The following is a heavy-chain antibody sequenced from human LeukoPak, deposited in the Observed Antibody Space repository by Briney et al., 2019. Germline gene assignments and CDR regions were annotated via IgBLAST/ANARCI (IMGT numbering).Heavy chain of an antibody. CDR3: SRGRADGYSGYDFGDY. CDR2: INPNSGGT. Sequence: ASVKVSCKASGYTFTGYYMHWVRQAPGQGLEWMGWINPNSGGTDYAQKFQGGVTMARDTSISTAYMELSSLTSDDTAVYYCSRGRADGYSGYDFGDYWGQGTLVTVSS. CDR1: GYTFTGYY. V-gene: IGHV1-2*02. D-gene: IGHD5-12*01. J-gene: IGHJ4*02.